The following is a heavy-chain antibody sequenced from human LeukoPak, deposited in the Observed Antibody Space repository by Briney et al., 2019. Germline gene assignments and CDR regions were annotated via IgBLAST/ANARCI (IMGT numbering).Heavy chain of an antibody. CDR3: ARAPKDWIVTAISFDY. Sequence: GGSLSLSRAPSGLTLSSCSTSWVRQPPGEGREWVSSISSSSGDISYADSVKGRFTISRDNAKSSLLLQMNSLRAEDTAVYYCARAPKDWIVTAISFDYWGQGTPVTVSS. V-gene: IGHV3-21*01. D-gene: IGHD5-12*01. CDR1: GLTLSSCS. CDR2: ISSSSGDI. J-gene: IGHJ4*02.